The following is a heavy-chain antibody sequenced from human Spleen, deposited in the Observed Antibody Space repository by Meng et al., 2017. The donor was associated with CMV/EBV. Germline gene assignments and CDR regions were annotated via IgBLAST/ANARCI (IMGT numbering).Heavy chain of an antibody. Sequence: GESLKISCAASGFTFRSYWMSWVRQAPGKGLEWVANIKEDGSEKYYVDSVKGRFTISRDNAKNSLYLQMNSLRAEDMAVYYCARDNTRFLGAFDPWGQGTLVTVSS. J-gene: IGHJ5*02. V-gene: IGHV3-7*01. CDR2: IKEDGSEK. CDR3: ARDNTRFLGAFDP. D-gene: IGHD1-26*01. CDR1: GFTFRSYW.